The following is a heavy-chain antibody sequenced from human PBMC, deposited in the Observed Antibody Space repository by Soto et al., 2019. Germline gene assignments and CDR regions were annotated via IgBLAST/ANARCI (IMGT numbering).Heavy chain of an antibody. CDR3: ARDYDVNTAVDYWYFDL. D-gene: IGHD5-18*01. J-gene: IGHJ2*01. CDR1: GSSITNHY. CDR2: IYPSGRA. Sequence: QVQLQESGPRLVTPSETLTLTCSLSGSSITNHYWGWIRQPPGKGLEFIGRIYPSGRAHYNPSLQSRVTMSVDTSKNQFSLKVNSVTAADTAIYYCARDYDVNTAVDYWYFDLWGRGTLVTVSS. V-gene: IGHV4-4*07.